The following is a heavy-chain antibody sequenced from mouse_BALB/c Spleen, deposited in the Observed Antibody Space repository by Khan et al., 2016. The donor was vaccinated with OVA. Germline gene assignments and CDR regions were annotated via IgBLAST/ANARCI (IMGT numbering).Heavy chain of an antibody. CDR1: GFSLTTYG. J-gene: IGHJ3*01. CDR3: ARHSYRYDFTY. CDR2: IWSGGNT. D-gene: IGHD2-12*01. V-gene: IGHV2-2*01. Sequence: QVQLKQSGPGLVQPSQSLSITCTVSGFSLTTYGIHWVRQSPGKGLEWLGVIWSGGNTDYNAPFISRLSISQDNSKRQVCFKMNSLQADDTAIYYCARHSYRYDFTYWGQGTLVTVSA.